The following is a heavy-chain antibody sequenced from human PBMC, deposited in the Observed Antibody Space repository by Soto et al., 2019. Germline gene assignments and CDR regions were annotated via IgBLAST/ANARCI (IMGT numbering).Heavy chain of an antibody. V-gene: IGHV2-5*02. CDR2: IYWDDDK. CDR1: GFSLTTSGVG. Sequence: GSGPTPVNPTQTLALTCTFPGFSLTTSGVGVGWDRKTPGKALEWLAVIYWDDDKRYNPSLKNRLTITKDTSKNQVVLIMADVDPVDTATYFCAHRGYMYGNWDHGYFDYWGQGSLVTVSS. J-gene: IGHJ4*02. CDR3: AHRGYMYGNWDHGYFDY. D-gene: IGHD5-18*01.